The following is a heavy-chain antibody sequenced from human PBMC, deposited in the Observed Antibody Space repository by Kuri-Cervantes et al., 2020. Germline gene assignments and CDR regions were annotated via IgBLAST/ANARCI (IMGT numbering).Heavy chain of an antibody. J-gene: IGHJ4*02. V-gene: IGHV3-53*01. CDR1: GFTVSSNY. CDR3: ARDFSSGWAEYYFDY. D-gene: IGHD6-19*01. CDR2: IYSGGST. Sequence: GESLKISCAASGFTVSSNYMSWVRQAPGKGLEWVSVIYSGGSTYYADSVKGRFTISRDNSKNTLYLQMNSLRAEDTAVYYCARDFSSGWAEYYFDYWGQGTLVTVSS.